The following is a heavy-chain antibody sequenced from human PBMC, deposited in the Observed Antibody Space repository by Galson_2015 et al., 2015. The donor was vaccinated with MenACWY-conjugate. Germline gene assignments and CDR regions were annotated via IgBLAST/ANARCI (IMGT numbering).Heavy chain of an antibody. D-gene: IGHD1-1*01. CDR1: GFTFDSYR. CDR3: ARILHDGVDY. J-gene: IGHJ4*02. Sequence: SLRLSCAASGFTFDSYRMSWVRQAPGKGLEWVTNINRTGGSTYYASSVKGRFTISKDNADNSLYLQMNSLRAEDTAIYYCARILHDGVDYWRQGTLFTVS. V-gene: IGHV3-7*01. CDR2: INRTGGST.